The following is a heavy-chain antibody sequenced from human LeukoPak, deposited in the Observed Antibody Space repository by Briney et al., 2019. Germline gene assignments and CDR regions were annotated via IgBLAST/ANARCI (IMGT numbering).Heavy chain of an antibody. V-gene: IGHV3-48*01. CDR3: ARDAVGARYFDY. CDR1: AFTFSTYS. CDR2: ISSSSSTI. D-gene: IGHD6-6*01. Sequence: GGSLRLSCAASAFTFSTYSMNWVRQAPGKGLEWVSYISSSSSTIHYADSVKGRFTISRDNARNSLYLQMNSLRAEATAVYYCARDAVGARYFDYWGQGTLVTVSS. J-gene: IGHJ4*02.